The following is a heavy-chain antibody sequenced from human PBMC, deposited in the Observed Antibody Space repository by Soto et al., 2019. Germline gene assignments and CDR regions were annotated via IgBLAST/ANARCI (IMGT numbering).Heavy chain of an antibody. V-gene: IGHV1-24*01. CDR1: DHTLTDFS. CDR3: AAGGTRWLQSPLDY. Sequence: QVQLVQSGAEVKKPGASVKVSCKVSDHTLTDFSMRWVRLAPGKGIELMGGFDSEDGKISYVQKFQGRVTMTEDTSSDTAYMELSGLRSEDTAVYYCAAGGTRWLQSPLDYWGQGTLVTVSS. J-gene: IGHJ4*02. D-gene: IGHD1-1*01. CDR2: FDSEDGKI.